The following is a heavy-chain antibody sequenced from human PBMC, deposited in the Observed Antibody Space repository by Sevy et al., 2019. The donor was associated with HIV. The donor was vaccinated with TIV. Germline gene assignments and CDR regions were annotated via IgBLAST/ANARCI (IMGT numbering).Heavy chain of an antibody. CDR2: ITGSGGST. Sequence: GGSLRLSCAASGFTFGNYAMSWVRQAPGKGLEWVSAITGSGGSTYYADSVKGRFTISRDNSKHTPFLQMNSLTDEDTGEYYGAKGPDAAIVAASRNSWFDPWGQGTLVTVSS. V-gene: IGHV3-23*01. J-gene: IGHJ5*02. CDR3: AKGPDAAIVAASRNSWFDP. CDR1: GFTFGNYA. D-gene: IGHD2-2*01.